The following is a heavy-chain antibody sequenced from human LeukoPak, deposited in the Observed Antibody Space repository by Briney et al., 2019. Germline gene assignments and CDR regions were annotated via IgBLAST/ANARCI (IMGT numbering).Heavy chain of an antibody. CDR2: IFYSGSI. J-gene: IGHJ5*02. D-gene: IGHD6-19*01. Sequence: SETLSLTCTVSGGSISSYYWSWIRQPPGKGLEWIGYIFYSGSINYNPSLKSRVTVSADTSKNQFSLKLSSVTAADTAVYYCARTKVGWTSNWFDPWGQGTLVTVSS. CDR1: GGSISSYY. CDR3: ARTKVGWTSNWFDP. V-gene: IGHV4-59*01.